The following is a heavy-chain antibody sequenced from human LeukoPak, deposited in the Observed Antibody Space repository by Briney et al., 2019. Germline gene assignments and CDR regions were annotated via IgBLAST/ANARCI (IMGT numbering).Heavy chain of an antibody. V-gene: IGHV3-48*04. Sequence: GGSLRLSCAASGFTFSTYSMNWVRQAPGKGLEWVSYITSSSTIYYADSVKGRFTISRDTAKNSLYLQMNSLRAEDTAVYYCAKVKTPLSSGWIITDYFDYWGQGTLVTVSS. CDR2: ITSSSTI. D-gene: IGHD6-19*01. CDR1: GFTFSTYS. J-gene: IGHJ4*02. CDR3: AKVKTPLSSGWIITDYFDY.